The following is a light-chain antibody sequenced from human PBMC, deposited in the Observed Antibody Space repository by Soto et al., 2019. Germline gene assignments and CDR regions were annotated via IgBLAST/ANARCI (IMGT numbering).Light chain of an antibody. CDR3: QQRNVWPPVT. CDR1: PSVTNF. CDR2: GAF. J-gene: IGKJ5*01. Sequence: IVLTHSPATLSLSPGDRHQLSCRASPSVTNFLAWYQQKPGQAPRLLIYGAFNRATGIPARFSGSGSGTDFTLTISSLEPEDSAVYYCQQRNVWPPVTFGQGTRLEIK. V-gene: IGKV3-11*01.